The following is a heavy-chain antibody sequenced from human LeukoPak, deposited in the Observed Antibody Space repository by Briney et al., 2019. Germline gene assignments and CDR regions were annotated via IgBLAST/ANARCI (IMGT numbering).Heavy chain of an antibody. Sequence: GGSLRLSCAASGFTFSSYWMHWVRHAPGKGLVWVSRISSDGSSTSYADSVKRRFTIFRDNAKNTLYLQKNSLGAEDTAVYYCARALPPSVNTPWKWGQGTQVTVSS. CDR3: ARALPPSVNTPWK. J-gene: IGHJ4*02. D-gene: IGHD1-1*01. CDR2: ISSDGSST. CDR1: GFTFSSYW. V-gene: IGHV3-74*01.